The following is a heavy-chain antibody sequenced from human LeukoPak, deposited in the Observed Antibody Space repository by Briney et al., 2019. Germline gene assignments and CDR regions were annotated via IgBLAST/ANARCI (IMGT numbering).Heavy chain of an antibody. D-gene: IGHD3-16*01. CDR1: GYTFTGYY. CDR3: ARDLGAANTI. J-gene: IGHJ4*02. CDR2: INPNNGGT. V-gene: IGHV1-2*06. Sequence: ASVKVSCKASGYTFTGYYMSWVRQAPGQGLEWMGRINPNNGGTNYVQKFQGRVTMTRDTSISTAYMELNSLRSDDMAVYYCARDLGAANTIWGQGTLVTVSS.